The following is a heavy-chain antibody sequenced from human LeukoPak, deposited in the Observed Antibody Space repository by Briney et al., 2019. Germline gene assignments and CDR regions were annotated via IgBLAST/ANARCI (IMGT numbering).Heavy chain of an antibody. V-gene: IGHV3-64*01. Sequence: PGGSLRLSCAASGFTFSSYAMHWVRQAPGKGLEYVSAISSNGGSTYYANSVKGRFTISRDNSKNTLYLQMGSLRAEDMAVYYCVRRRSLRYDYWGQGILVTVSS. J-gene: IGHJ4*02. CDR1: GFTFSSYA. D-gene: IGHD4-17*01. CDR3: VRRRSLRYDY. CDR2: ISSNGGST.